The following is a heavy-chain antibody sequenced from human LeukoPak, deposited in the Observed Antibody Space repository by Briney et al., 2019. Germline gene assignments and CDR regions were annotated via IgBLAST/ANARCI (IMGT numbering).Heavy chain of an antibody. D-gene: IGHD1-7*01. CDR3: ARYNWNSAPFDY. CDR2: INSDGSST. J-gene: IGHJ4*02. Sequence: GGSLRLSCAASGFTFSSYWMHWVRHAPGKGLVWVSRINSDGSSTSYADSVKGRFTISRDSAKNTLYLEMNSLRAEDTAVYYCARYNWNSAPFDYWGQGTLVTVSS. CDR1: GFTFSSYW. V-gene: IGHV3-74*01.